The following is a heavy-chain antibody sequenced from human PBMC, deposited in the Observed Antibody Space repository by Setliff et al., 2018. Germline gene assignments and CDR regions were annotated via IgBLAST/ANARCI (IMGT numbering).Heavy chain of an antibody. Sequence: LRLSCAASGFTFSRYWMGWVRQAPGMGPEWLANIKEDGSEKNYVDSVRGRFTISRDNAKNSLYLQIYSLRAEDSAVYYCARDGVFYAMDFWGQGTTVTVSS. CDR3: ARDGVFYAMDF. D-gene: IGHD3-10*01. CDR2: IKEDGSEK. J-gene: IGHJ6*02. V-gene: IGHV3-7*01. CDR1: GFTFSRYW.